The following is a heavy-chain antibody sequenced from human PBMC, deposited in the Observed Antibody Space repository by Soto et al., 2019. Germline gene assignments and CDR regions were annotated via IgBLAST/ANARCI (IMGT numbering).Heavy chain of an antibody. V-gene: IGHV4-59*08. D-gene: IGHD4-17*01. Sequence: SETLSLTCTVSGGSISSYYWSWVRQPPGKGLEWIAYIDNSGNTNYNPSLKSRVTISVDASKNQFSLKLSSVTAADTAVYYCARHPTVTEYYFDYWGQGTLVTVSS. CDR2: IDNSGNT. J-gene: IGHJ4*02. CDR3: ARHPTVTEYYFDY. CDR1: GGSISSYY.